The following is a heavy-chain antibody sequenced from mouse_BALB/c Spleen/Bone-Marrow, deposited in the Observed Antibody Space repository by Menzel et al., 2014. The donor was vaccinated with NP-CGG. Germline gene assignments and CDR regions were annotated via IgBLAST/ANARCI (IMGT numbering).Heavy chain of an antibody. CDR1: GYAFTNYL. D-gene: IGHD2-3*01. CDR2: INPGSGGI. J-gene: IGHJ4*01. Sequence: QVQLQQSGTDLVRPGTSVKVSCKASGYAFTNYLIEWIKQRPGQGLEWIGVINPGSGGINCNERFKGKATLTADKSSSTAYMQLSSLTSDDSAVYFCARSIYDGYSEAMDYWGQGTSVTVSS. V-gene: IGHV1-54*03. CDR3: ARSIYDGYSEAMDY.